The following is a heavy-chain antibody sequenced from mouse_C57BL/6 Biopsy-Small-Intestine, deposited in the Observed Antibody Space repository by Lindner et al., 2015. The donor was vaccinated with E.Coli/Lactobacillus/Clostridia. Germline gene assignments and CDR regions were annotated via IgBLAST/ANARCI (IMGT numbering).Heavy chain of an antibody. Sequence: VQLQESGPVLVKPGASVKMSCKASGYTFTDYYMNWVKQSHGKSLEWIGVINPYNGGTNYNQKFKGKATLTVDKSSSTAYMELNSLTSEDSAVYYCARRRGYYDWYFDVWGAGTTVTVSS. CDR1: GYTFTDYY. D-gene: IGHD2-3*01. CDR2: INPYNGGT. J-gene: IGHJ1*01. V-gene: IGHV1-19*01. CDR3: ARRRGYYDWYFDV.